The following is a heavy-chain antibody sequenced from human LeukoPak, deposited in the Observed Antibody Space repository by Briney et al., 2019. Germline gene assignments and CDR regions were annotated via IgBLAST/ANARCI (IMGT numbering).Heavy chain of an antibody. J-gene: IGHJ6*03. CDR2: INHSGST. Sequence: PSETLSLTCAVYGGSFSGYYWSWIRQPPGKGLEWIGEINHSGSTNYNPSLKSRVTISVDTSKNQFSLKLSSVTAADTAVYYCARGSYYDFWSGYYTPYYYYYMDVWGKGTTVTVSS. V-gene: IGHV4-34*01. CDR3: ARGSYYDFWSGYYTPYYYYYMDV. CDR1: GGSFSGYY. D-gene: IGHD3-3*01.